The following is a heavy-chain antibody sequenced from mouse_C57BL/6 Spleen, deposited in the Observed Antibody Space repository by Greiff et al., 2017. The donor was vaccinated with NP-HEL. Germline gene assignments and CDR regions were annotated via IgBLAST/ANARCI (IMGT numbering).Heavy chain of an antibody. V-gene: IGHV1-55*01. J-gene: IGHJ4*01. Sequence: QVQLQQPGAELVKPGASVKMSCKASGYTFTSYWITWVKQRPGQGLEWIGDIYPGSGSTNYNEKFKSKATLTVDTSSSTAYMQLSSLTSEDSAVYYCAREGHYYYGSSSYAMDYWGQGTSVTVSS. CDR1: GYTFTSYW. CDR3: AREGHYYYGSSSYAMDY. CDR2: IYPGSGST. D-gene: IGHD1-1*01.